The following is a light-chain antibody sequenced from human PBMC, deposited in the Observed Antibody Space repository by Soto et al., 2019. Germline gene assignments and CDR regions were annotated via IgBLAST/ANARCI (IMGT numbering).Light chain of an antibody. V-gene: IGLV1-44*01. CDR2: TNN. CDR1: SSNIGSNT. Sequence: QSVLTQAPSASGTPGQRVTISCSGSSSNIGSNTVNWYQQLPGTAPKLLIFTNNQWPSGVPDRFSGSKSGTSGSLAISGLQSEDEADYYCAAWDDSLNGYVFGAGTKLTVL. CDR3: AAWDDSLNGYV. J-gene: IGLJ1*01.